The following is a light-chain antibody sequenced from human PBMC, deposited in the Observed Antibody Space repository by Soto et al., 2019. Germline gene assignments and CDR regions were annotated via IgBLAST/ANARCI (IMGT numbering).Light chain of an antibody. Sequence: EILMTQSPATLSVSPGDRATLSCRASQSVSTNLAWYQQRPVQAPRLLIYGAATRATGIPARFSGSGSGTEFTLTISSLQSADFAVYYCQQYTNRPPWTFSQGTKVYLK. CDR2: GAA. J-gene: IGKJ1*01. CDR3: QQYTNRPPWT. V-gene: IGKV3-15*01. CDR1: QSVSTN.